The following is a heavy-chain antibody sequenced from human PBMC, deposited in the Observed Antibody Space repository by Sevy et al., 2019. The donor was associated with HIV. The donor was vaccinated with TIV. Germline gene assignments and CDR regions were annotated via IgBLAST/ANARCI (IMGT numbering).Heavy chain of an antibody. CDR3: ARERVDTSMVSFDF. J-gene: IGHJ4*02. Sequence: ASVKVSCKAYGDTFSTNSINWVRQAPGQGLEWLGGIIPVLAASNYAQKFRDRVTITAYESMTTAYMGMRGLTSDDTAIYYCARERVDTSMVSFDFWGQGTLVTVSS. CDR1: GDTFSTNS. V-gene: IGHV1-69*13. D-gene: IGHD5-18*01. CDR2: IIPVLAAS.